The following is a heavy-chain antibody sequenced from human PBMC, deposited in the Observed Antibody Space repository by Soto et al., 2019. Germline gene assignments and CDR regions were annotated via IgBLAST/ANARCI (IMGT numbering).Heavy chain of an antibody. CDR1: GYTLNSYA. CDR2: INAGNGNT. CDR3: ARVAVAGTAHYYYYGMDV. J-gene: IGHJ6*02. Sequence: ASVISCKASGYTLNSYAMDWVRQAPEQRLEWMGWINAGNGNTKYSQKFQGRVTITRDTSASTAYMELSSLRSEDTAVYYCARVAVAGTAHYYYYGMDVWGQGTTVTVSS. D-gene: IGHD6-19*01. V-gene: IGHV1-3*01.